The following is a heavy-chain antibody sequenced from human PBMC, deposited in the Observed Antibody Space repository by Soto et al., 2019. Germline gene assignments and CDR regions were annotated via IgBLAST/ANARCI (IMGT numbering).Heavy chain of an antibody. V-gene: IGHV3-30-3*01. Sequence: PGGSLTLSCAAPGFTFSSYAIHLVRQAPGKGLEWVAVISYDGSNKYYADSVKGRFTISRDNSKNSVYLQVNSLRDDDTAAYFCAKGHTNENGHYSYYGMDVWGQGTTVTVS. CDR3: AKGHTNENGHYSYYGMDV. CDR2: ISYDGSNK. J-gene: IGHJ6*02. CDR1: GFTFSSYA. D-gene: IGHD2-8*01.